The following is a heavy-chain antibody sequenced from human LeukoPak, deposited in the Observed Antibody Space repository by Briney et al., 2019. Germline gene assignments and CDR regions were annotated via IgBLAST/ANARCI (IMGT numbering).Heavy chain of an antibody. CDR1: GFTFSTYA. J-gene: IGHJ4*02. V-gene: IGHV3-23*01. D-gene: IGHD3-16*02. Sequence: PGRSLRLSCAASGFTFSTYAMSWVRQAPGKGLEWVSSISGSGSSTSYADSVKGLFTISRDNSKNTLDLQMNSLRAEDTAIYYCAKGSLRLGELSSWTLDYWGQGTLVTVSS. CDR3: AKGSLRLGELSSWTLDY. CDR2: ISGSGSST.